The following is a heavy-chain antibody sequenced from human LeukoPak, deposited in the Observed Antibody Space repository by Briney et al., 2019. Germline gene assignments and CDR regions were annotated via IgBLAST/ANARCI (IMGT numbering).Heavy chain of an antibody. V-gene: IGHV4-59*01. D-gene: IGHD5-18*01. Sequence: PSETLSLTCTVSGGSINNYYWSWIRQPPGKGLEWIGYISYSGSTNYSPSLKSRVTMAVDTSNNQFSLKLTSVNAPDTAAYYCARLVRDTPTGYWYFDLWGRGTLVTVSS. CDR3: ARLVRDTPTGYWYFDL. CDR1: GGSINNYY. J-gene: IGHJ2*01. CDR2: ISYSGST.